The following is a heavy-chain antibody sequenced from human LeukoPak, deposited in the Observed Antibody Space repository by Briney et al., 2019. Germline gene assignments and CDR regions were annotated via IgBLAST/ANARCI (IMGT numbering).Heavy chain of an antibody. CDR1: GFRFSDFA. CDR3: ARHDSFIPF. J-gene: IGHJ4*02. V-gene: IGHV3-23*01. Sequence: PGGSLRLSCVAPGFRFSDFAMSWVRQAPGKGLEWVSGISDSGRATYYTDSVKGRCTISRDNSKNTVNLQLNNVRAEDTALYFCARHDSFIPFWGQGMQVTVSS. CDR2: ISDSGRAT. D-gene: IGHD5-18*01.